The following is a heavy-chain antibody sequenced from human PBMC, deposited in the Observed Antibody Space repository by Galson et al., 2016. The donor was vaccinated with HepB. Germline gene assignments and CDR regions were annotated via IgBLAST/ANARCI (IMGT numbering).Heavy chain of an antibody. CDR2: IIPPFSTA. J-gene: IGHJ3*02. CDR1: GGIFSSYG. CDR3: ARKYYYDSSGPYDAFDI. V-gene: IGHV1-69*13. Sequence: SVKVSCKASGGIFSSYGISWVRQAPGQGLEWMGGIIPPFSTANYAQKFQGRVTITADESTSTAYMELSRLRSEDTAVYYCARKYYYDSSGPYDAFDIWGQGTMVTVSS. D-gene: IGHD3-22*01.